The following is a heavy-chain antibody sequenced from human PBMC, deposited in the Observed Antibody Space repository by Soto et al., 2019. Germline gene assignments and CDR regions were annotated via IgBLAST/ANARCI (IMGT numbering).Heavy chain of an antibody. CDR1: GFTFSGYW. CDR2: VKHDGSEQ. CDR3: AKSSGSLVDS. Sequence: TGGSLRLSCAASGFTFSGYWMTWVRQAPGKGLEWVATVKHDGSEQHYVDSVKGRFTISRDNAKTSLYLEMNSLRAEDTAVYYCAKSSGSLVDSWGQGTLVTVSS. J-gene: IGHJ4*02. D-gene: IGHD3-10*01. V-gene: IGHV3-7*01.